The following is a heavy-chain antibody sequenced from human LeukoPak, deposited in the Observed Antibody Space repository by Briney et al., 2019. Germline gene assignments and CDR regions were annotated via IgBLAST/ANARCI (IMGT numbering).Heavy chain of an antibody. V-gene: IGHV1-69*13. Sequence: GASVKVSCKASGGTFSSYAISWVRQAPGQGLEWMGGIIPIVGTANYAQKFQGRVTITADESTSTAYMELSSLRSEDTAVYYCARQYGIRSFVNWFDPWGQGTLVTVSS. CDR2: IIPIVGTA. CDR1: GGTFSSYA. J-gene: IGHJ5*02. D-gene: IGHD3-16*01. CDR3: ARQYGIRSFVNWFDP.